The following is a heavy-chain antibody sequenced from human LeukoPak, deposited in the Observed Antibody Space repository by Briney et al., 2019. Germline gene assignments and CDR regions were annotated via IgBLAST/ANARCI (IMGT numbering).Heavy chain of an antibody. D-gene: IGHD3-10*01. CDR3: GRSQFGSGFDP. V-gene: IGHV4-30-4*07. CDR1: GDSISSDNFS. CDR2: VFYRGNT. Sequence: SETLSLTCAVSGDSISSDNFSWNWIRQPPGRKMEWIGYVFYRGNTYSNPPLRGRVTITRDLSKNQFSLRLTSVTAADTAVYYCGRSQFGSGFDPWGQGTLVTVSS. J-gene: IGHJ5*02.